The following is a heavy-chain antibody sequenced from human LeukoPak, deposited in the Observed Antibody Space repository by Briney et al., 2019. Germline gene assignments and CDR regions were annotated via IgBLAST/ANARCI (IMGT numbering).Heavy chain of an antibody. Sequence: PGGSLRLSCAASGFTFSSYSMNWVRQAPGKGLEWVSSISSSSSYIYYADSMKGRFTISRDNAKNSLYLQMNSLRAEDTAVYYCARLIPWELNVGHFDYWGQGTLVTVSS. J-gene: IGHJ4*02. CDR1: GFTFSSYS. D-gene: IGHD1-26*01. V-gene: IGHV3-21*01. CDR2: ISSSSSYI. CDR3: ARLIPWELNVGHFDY.